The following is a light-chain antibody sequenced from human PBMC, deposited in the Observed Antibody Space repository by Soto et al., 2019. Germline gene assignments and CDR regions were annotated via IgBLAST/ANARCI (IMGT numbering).Light chain of an antibody. CDR1: QSISSY. J-gene: IGKJ5*01. V-gene: IGKV3-11*01. CDR2: DAS. Sequence: EIVLTQSPDTLSLSPGERATLSCRASQSISSYLAWYQQKPGQAPRLLIYDASERATGIPARFSGGGSETDFTLNISSLEPEDFGVYYCQQRANWPITFGQGTRVEIK. CDR3: QQRANWPIT.